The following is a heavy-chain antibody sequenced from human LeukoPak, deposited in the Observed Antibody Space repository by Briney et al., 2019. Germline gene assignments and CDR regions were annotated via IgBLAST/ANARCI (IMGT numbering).Heavy chain of an antibody. CDR1: GGSFSGYY. CDR2: INHSGST. CDR3: ARGYSGYDPWYYYGMDV. J-gene: IGHJ6*02. V-gene: IGHV4-34*01. Sequence: SETLSLTCAVYGGSFSGYYWSWIRQPPGKGLEWIGEINHSGSTNYNPSLKSRVTISVDTSKNQFSLKLSSVTAADTAVYYCARGYSGYDPWYYYGMDVWGQGTTVTVSS. D-gene: IGHD5-12*01.